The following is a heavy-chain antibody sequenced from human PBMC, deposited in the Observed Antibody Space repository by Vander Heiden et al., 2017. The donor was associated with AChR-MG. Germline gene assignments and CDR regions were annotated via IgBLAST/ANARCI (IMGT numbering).Heavy chain of an antibody. CDR3: ARAPGLYSSSWYGEVDY. V-gene: IGHV4-59*01. CDR2: IYYSGST. J-gene: IGHJ4*02. D-gene: IGHD6-13*01. CDR1: GGPISRYS. Sequence: QVQLQASGPGLVKPSETLSLTCTVSGGPISRYSWSWIRQRPGNGLEWIGYIYYSGSTNYNPSLKSRVTISVDTSKNQFSLKLSSVTAADTAVYYCARAPGLYSSSWYGEVDYWGQGTLVTVSS.